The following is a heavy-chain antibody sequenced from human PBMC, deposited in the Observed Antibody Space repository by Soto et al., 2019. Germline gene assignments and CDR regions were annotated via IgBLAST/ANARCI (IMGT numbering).Heavy chain of an antibody. D-gene: IGHD5-12*01. CDR2: ISYDGSNE. V-gene: IGHV3-30-3*01. J-gene: IGHJ4*02. Sequence: QVQLVESGGGVVQPGRSLRLSCAASGFTFGSYAMHWVRQAPGKGLEWVGLISYDGSNEYYADSVKGRFTISRDNSKNTVYLQLNTLRDEDTAVYYCASEGFGAYDFRRVPQTDYWGQGTLVTVSS. CDR3: ASEGFGAYDFRRVPQTDY. CDR1: GFTFGSYA.